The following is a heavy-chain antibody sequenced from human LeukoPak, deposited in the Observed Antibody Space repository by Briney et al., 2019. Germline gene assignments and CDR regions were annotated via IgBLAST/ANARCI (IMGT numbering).Heavy chain of an antibody. CDR1: GYSFISYW. V-gene: IGHV5-51*01. CDR3: ARLDYYDSSGYPNWFDP. J-gene: IGHJ5*02. CDR2: IYPGDSDT. Sequence: GESLKISCKASGYSFISYWIAWVRQMPGKGLEWMGTIYPGDSDTRYSPSFQGQVTISADKSISTAYLQWSSLKASDTAMYYCARLDYYDSSGYPNWFDPWGQGTLVTVSS. D-gene: IGHD3-22*01.